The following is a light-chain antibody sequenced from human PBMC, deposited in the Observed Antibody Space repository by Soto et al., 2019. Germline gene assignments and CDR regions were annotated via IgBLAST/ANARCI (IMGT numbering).Light chain of an antibody. CDR1: ESIRDY. CDR3: QQSYNIPRT. Sequence: DIHITQSPSSLSASIGDRVTITCRASESIRDYLNWYQQKPGKAPNLLIYAASSLQSGVPSRFSGGGSGTDFTLTISSLQPEDFATYYCQQSYNIPRTFGQGARLEIK. CDR2: AAS. J-gene: IGKJ5*01. V-gene: IGKV1-39*01.